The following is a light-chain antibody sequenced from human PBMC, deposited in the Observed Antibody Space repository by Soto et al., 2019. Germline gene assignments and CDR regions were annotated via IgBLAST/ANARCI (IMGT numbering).Light chain of an antibody. J-gene: IGKJ4*01. CDR3: QKYNNWPL. Sequence: ELVMTQSPATLSVSPGXRATLSCRASQSVSSNLAWYQQKPGQAPRLLIYGASTRATGIPARFSGSWSGTAFTLSISSLQSEDFAVYYCQKYNNWPLFGGGTKVDIK. V-gene: IGKV3D-15*01. CDR2: GAS. CDR1: QSVSSN.